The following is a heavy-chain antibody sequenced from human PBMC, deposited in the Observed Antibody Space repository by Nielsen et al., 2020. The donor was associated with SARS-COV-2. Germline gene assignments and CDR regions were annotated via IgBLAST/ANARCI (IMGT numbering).Heavy chain of an antibody. J-gene: IGHJ6*02. Sequence: SETLSLTCTVSGGSISSSSYYWGWIRQPPGKGLEWIGSIYYSGSTYYNPSLKSRVTISVDTSKNQFSLKLSSVTAADTAVYYCARLSPAPDYYYGMDVWGQGTTVTVSS. V-gene: IGHV4-39*01. CDR2: IYYSGST. CDR3: ARLSPAPDYYYGMDV. CDR1: GGSISSSSYY. D-gene: IGHD2/OR15-2a*01.